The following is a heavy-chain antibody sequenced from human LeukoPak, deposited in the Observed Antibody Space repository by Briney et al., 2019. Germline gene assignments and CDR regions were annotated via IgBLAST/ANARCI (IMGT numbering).Heavy chain of an antibody. CDR3: ARRQQLARWYFDY. D-gene: IGHD6-13*01. CDR1: GYSISSGYY. V-gene: IGHV4-38-2*01. Sequence: SETLSLTXAVSGYSISSGYYRGWIRPSPGKGLEWIGSIYHSGSTYYNPSLKSRVTISVDTSKNQFSLKLSSVTAADTAVYYCARRQQLARWYFDYWGQGTLVTVSS. CDR2: IYHSGST. J-gene: IGHJ4*02.